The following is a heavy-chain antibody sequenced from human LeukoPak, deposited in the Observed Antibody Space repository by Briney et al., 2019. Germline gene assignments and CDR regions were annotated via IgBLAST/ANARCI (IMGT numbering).Heavy chain of an antibody. CDR1: GGSISSYY. J-gene: IGHJ3*02. CDR3: ARRFPVLDAFDI. V-gene: IGHV4-59*08. CDR2: IYYSGST. Sequence: SETLSLTCTVSGGSISSYYWSWIRQPPGKGLEWIGYIYYSGSTNYNPSLKSRVTISVDTSKNQFSLKLSSVTAADTAVYYCARRFPVLDAFDIWGQGTMVTVSS.